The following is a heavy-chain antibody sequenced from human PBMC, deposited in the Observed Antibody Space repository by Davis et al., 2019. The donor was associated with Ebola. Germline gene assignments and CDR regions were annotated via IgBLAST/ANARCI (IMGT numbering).Heavy chain of an antibody. V-gene: IGHV5-51*01. CDR1: GYSFSNYW. J-gene: IGHJ4*02. CDR3: ARQESLYGWSDY. CDR2: IYAGDSDS. D-gene: IGHD3-10*01. Sequence: KVSCKGSGYSFSNYWITWLRQMPGKGLEWMGIIYAGDSDSRYSPSFEGQVTISVDRSITTAYLQWRSLRASDTAVYYCARQESLYGWSDYWGQGTLVTVSS.